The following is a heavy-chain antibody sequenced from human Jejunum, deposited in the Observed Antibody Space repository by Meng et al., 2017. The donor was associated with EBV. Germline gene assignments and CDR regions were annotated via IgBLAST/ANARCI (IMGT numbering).Heavy chain of an antibody. CDR1: GYTFTVNY. CDR2: IDPDSGVS. CDR3: TRDRTGNTYGYAY. V-gene: IGHV1-2*06. Sequence: VQLVQSGAEMQKPGASAKVSCKTSGYTFTVNYLPWVRQAPGQGFEWMGRIDPDSGVSTYALSFQGRVTLTSDASVSTAYMELSDLTSDDTAVYYCTRDRTGNTYGYAYWGQGTMVTVSS. J-gene: IGHJ4*02. D-gene: IGHD5-18*01.